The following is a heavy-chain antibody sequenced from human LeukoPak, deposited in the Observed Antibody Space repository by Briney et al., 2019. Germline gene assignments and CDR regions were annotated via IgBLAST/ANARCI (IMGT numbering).Heavy chain of an antibody. CDR2: IY. CDR3: ARHYGP. V-gene: IGHV4-39*01. D-gene: IGHD3-10*01. J-gene: IGHJ4*02. CDR1: GGSISGSSYY. Sequence: SETLSLTCTVSGGSISGSSYYWGWIRQPPGKGLEWIGSIYYNPSLESRVTISVDTSKNQFSLKLNSVTATDTAVYYCARHYGPWGQGTLVTVSS.